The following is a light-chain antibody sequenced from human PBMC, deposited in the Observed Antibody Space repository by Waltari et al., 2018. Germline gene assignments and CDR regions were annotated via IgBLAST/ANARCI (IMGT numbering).Light chain of an antibody. CDR3: AAWDDNLPGPV. Sequence: QSVLTQPPSASVAPGQRVTLSCSVSTSNLHGNPLHWYQKFPGAAPKLLIYSNNLRSSGVPDRFSASKSGTSASLAISGLQSEDEADYYCAAWDDNLPGPVFGGGTKLTVL. J-gene: IGLJ3*02. CDR2: SNN. CDR1: TSNLHGNP. V-gene: IGLV1-44*01.